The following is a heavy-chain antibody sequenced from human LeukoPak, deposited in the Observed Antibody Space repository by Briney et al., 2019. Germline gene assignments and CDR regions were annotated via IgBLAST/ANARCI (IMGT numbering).Heavy chain of an antibody. CDR1: GFTFSGYT. CDR3: ARITMGATSANFYYYFLDA. Sequence: GGSLRLSCAASGFTFSGYTLHWVRQAPGKGLESVSAIISHGGSTHYADSVKGRFTVSRDNSKNTLYLQMDSLRAEDMAVYYCARITMGATSANFYYYFLDAWGKGTTVTVSS. CDR2: IISHGGST. V-gene: IGHV3-64*02. D-gene: IGHD3-3*01. J-gene: IGHJ6*03.